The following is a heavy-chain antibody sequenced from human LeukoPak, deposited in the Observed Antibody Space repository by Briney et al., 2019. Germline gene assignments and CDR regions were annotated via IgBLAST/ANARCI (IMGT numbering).Heavy chain of an antibody. V-gene: IGHV3-9*01. Sequence: SLRLSCAASGFTFDDYAMHWVRQAPGKGLEWVSGIWWKSGSIGYADSVKGRFTSSRDNAKNSLYLQMNSLRAEDTALYYCAKDRGNYDFWSGHSSVAFDIWGQGTMVSASS. CDR3: AKDRGNYDFWSGHSSVAFDI. CDR2: IWWKSGSI. D-gene: IGHD3-3*01. J-gene: IGHJ3*02. CDR1: GFTFDDYA.